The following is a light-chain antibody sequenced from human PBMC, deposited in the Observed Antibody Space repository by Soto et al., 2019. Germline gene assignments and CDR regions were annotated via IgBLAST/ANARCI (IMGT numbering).Light chain of an antibody. V-gene: IGLV2-23*02. J-gene: IGLJ1*01. CDR1: SSDVGSYSL. CDR2: EVS. Sequence: QSVLTQPAFVSGSPGQSITISCTGTSSDVGSYSLVSWYQQHPGKAPKLMIYEVSKRPSGVSNRFSGSKSGNTASLTISGLQAEDEGDYYCCSYAGSSTLDVFGSGTKVTVL. CDR3: CSYAGSSTLDV.